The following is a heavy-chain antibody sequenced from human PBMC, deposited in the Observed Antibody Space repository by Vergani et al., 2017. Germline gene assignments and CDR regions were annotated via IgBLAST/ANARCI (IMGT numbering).Heavy chain of an antibody. CDR2: ISSSGSTI. D-gene: IGHD2-21*02. J-gene: IGHJ4*01. CDR3: GTGNHDDGDCGGY. V-gene: IGHV3-11*01. CDR1: GFTFSDYY. Sequence: QVQLVESGGGLVKPGGSLRLSCAASGFTFSDYYMSWIRQAPGKGLEWVSYISSSGSTIYYADSVKGRFTRSRDNAKNSMYLQMNRLRAEDTAVDYFGTGNHDDGDCGGYWGQGTLVTVSS.